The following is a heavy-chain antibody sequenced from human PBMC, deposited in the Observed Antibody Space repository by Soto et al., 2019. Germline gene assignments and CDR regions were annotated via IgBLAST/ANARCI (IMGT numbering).Heavy chain of an antibody. J-gene: IGHJ4*02. CDR1: GFTFSSYA. CDR3: ARDGNILRYFDWLSGPSYYFDY. V-gene: IGHV3-30-3*01. CDR2: ISYDGSNK. Sequence: PGGSLRLSCAASGFTFSSYAMHWVRQAPGKGLEWVAVISYDGSNKCYADSVKGRFTISRDNSKNTLYLQMNSLRAEDTAVYYCARDGNILRYFDWLSGPSYYFDYWGQGTLVTVSS. D-gene: IGHD3-9*01.